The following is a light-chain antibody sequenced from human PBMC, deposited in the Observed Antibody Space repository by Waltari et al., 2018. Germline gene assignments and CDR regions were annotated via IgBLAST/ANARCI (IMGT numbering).Light chain of an antibody. CDR2: AAA. J-gene: IGKJ3*01. V-gene: IGKV3-11*01. CDR1: QSVSDS. CDR3: QHRSGP. Sequence: EIVLTQSPATLSLSPGERATLSCRASQSVSDSLDWYQHKPGQAPRLRVYAAANRATGVPSRFSGSGSGTPFTLTISSLEPADFAVYYCQHRSGPFGPGTKVDFK.